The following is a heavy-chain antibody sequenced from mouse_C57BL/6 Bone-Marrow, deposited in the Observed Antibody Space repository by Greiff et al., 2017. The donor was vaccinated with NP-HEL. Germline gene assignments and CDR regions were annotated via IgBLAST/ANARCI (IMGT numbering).Heavy chain of an antibody. V-gene: IGHV5-4*01. CDR2: ISDGGSYT. D-gene: IGHD2-3*01. CDR1: GFTFSSYA. J-gene: IGHJ3*01. Sequence: EAQLVESGGGLVKPGGSLKLSCAASGFTFSSYAMSWVRQTPEKRLEWVATISDGGSYTYYPDNVKGRFTISRDNAKNNLYLQMSHLKSEDTAMYYCARGWLLAWFAYWGQGTLVTVSA. CDR3: ARGWLLAWFAY.